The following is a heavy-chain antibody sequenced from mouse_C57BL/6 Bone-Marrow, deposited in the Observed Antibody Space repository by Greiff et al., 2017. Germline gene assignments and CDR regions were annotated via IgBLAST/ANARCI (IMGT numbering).Heavy chain of an antibody. V-gene: IGHV1-69*01. CDR1: GYTFTSYW. D-gene: IGHD1-1*01. Sequence: QVQLQQPGAELVMPGASVKLSCTASGYTFTSYWMHWVKQRPGQGLEWIGEIDPADSYTNYNQKFKGKATLTVDKSSSTAYMQLSSLTSEDAAVYYCARDYGSTYYFDYWGQGTTLTVSS. CDR2: IDPADSYT. J-gene: IGHJ2*01. CDR3: ARDYGSTYYFDY.